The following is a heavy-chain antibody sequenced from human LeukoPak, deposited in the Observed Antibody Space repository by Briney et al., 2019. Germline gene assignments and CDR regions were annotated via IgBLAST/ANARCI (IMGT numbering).Heavy chain of an antibody. Sequence: ASVKVSCKASVYTFTGYYMHWVRQAPGQGLEWVGSINPNSGGTNYAQKCQGRCTMTRDASSSTAHMELSRLRSDGTAIDYRAREGVRGGHFDYWGQGTLVTVSS. J-gene: IGHJ4*02. D-gene: IGHD3-16*01. V-gene: IGHV1-2*02. CDR1: VYTFTGYY. CDR2: INPNSGGT. CDR3: AREGVRGGHFDY.